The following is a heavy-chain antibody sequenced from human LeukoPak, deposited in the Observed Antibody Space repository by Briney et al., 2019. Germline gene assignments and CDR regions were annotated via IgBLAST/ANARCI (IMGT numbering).Heavy chain of an antibody. Sequence: SETLSLTCTVSGGSISSYYWSWIRQPPGKGLEWIGYIYYSGSTNYNPSLKSRVTISVDTSKNQFSLKLSSVTAADTAVYYCASSRHCSSTSCFPFDYWGQGTLVTVSS. D-gene: IGHD2-2*01. J-gene: IGHJ4*02. CDR3: ASSRHCSSTSCFPFDY. CDR2: IYYSGST. CDR1: GGSISSYY. V-gene: IGHV4-59*01.